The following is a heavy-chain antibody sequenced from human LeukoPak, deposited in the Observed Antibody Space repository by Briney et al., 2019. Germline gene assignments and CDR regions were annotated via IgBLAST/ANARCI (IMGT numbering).Heavy chain of an antibody. CDR1: GGSISSYY. J-gene: IGHJ3*02. CDR2: IYYSGST. Sequence: SETLSLTCTVSGGSISSYYWSWIRQPPGKGLGWIGYIYYSGSTNYNPSLKSRVTISVETSKNQFSLKLSSVTAADTAVYYCARAVPAAEDAFDIWGQGTMVTVSS. D-gene: IGHD2-2*01. V-gene: IGHV4-59*01. CDR3: ARAVPAAEDAFDI.